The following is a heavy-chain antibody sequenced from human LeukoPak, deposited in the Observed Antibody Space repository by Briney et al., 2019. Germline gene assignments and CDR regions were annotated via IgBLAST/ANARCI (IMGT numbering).Heavy chain of an antibody. Sequence: PGRSLRLSCAASGFTFSSYGMHWVRRAPGKGLEWVAVIWYDGSNKYYADSVKGRFTISRDNSKNTLYLQMNSLRAEDTAVYYCAREGYDYYFDYWGQGTLVTVSS. CDR2: IWYDGSNK. CDR1: GFTFSSYG. D-gene: IGHD3-10*01. V-gene: IGHV3-33*01. J-gene: IGHJ4*02. CDR3: AREGYDYYFDY.